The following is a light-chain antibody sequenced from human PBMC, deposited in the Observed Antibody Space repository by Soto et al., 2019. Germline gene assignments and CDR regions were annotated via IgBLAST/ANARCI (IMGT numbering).Light chain of an antibody. J-gene: IGKJ5*01. Sequence: DIQMTQSPSSLSAFVGDRVTITCRASQTISNYLNWYQQRPGKAPKLLIYLASSLQSGVPSRFGGSGSGTDFTLPISSLQPEDSATYSCQQSYGPPITFGQGTRLEIK. V-gene: IGKV1-39*01. CDR3: QQSYGPPIT. CDR2: LAS. CDR1: QTISNY.